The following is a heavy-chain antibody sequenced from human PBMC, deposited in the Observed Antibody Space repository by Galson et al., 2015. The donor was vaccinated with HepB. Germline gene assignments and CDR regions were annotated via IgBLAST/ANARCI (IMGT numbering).Heavy chain of an antibody. V-gene: IGHV4-34*01. D-gene: IGHD7-27*01. CDR2: INHSGST. CDR3: ARGERTGLDY. J-gene: IGHJ4*02. CDR1: GGSFSGYY. Sequence: LSLTCAVYGGSFSGYYWSWIRQPPGKGLEWIGEINHSGSTNYNPSLKSRVTISVDTSKNQFSLKLTSMTAADTAVYYCARGERTGLDYWGQGTLVTVSS.